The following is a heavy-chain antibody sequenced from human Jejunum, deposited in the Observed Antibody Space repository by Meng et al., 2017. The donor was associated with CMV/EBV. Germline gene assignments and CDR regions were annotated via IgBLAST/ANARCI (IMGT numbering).Heavy chain of an antibody. V-gene: IGHV4-31*02. CDR3: AREYGSGYPPDY. CDR1: GGSISSGGYY. J-gene: IGHJ1*01. CDR2: IYYTGGT. Sequence: VAGGSISSGGYYWTCIRQHPGKGLEWIGSIYYTGGTYYNPSLKSRISMSVDTSKNQFSLKLTSVTAADTAVYYCAREYGSGYPPDYWGQGTLVTVSS. D-gene: IGHD3-10*01.